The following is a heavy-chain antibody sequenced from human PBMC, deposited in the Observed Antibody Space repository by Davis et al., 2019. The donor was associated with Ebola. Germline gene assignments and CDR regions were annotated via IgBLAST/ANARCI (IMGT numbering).Heavy chain of an antibody. CDR2: NNAGNGNT. Sequence: ASVKVSCKASGYTFTSYAMHWVRQAPGQRIEWMGWNNAGNGNTKYSQKFQGRVTITRDKSTSTAYMELSSLRSEDTAVYYCAREHYYDSSGYNYYYYGMDVWGQGTTVTVSS. D-gene: IGHD3-22*01. CDR1: GYTFTSYA. J-gene: IGHJ6*02. CDR3: AREHYYDSSGYNYYYYGMDV. V-gene: IGHV1-3*01.